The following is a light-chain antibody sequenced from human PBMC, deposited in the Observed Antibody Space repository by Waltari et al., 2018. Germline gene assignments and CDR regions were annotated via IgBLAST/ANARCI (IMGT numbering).Light chain of an antibody. CDR2: WAS. CDR1: QTVLYSSNNKNY. V-gene: IGKV4-1*01. Sequence: DIVMTQSPDSLAVSLGERATINCQSSQTVLYSSNNKNYLAWYQQTPGQPPKLLIYWASTRESGVPDRFSGSGSGTDFTLTISSLQAEDVAVYYCQQYWSTPWTFGRGTKVEIK. CDR3: QQYWSTPWT. J-gene: IGKJ1*01.